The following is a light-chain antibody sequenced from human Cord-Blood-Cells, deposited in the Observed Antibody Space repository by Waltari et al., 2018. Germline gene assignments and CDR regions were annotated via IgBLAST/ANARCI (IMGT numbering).Light chain of an antibody. CDR1: QSISSY. CDR3: QQSYSTPWT. J-gene: IGKJ1*01. CDR2: AAS. V-gene: IGKV1-39*01. Sequence: IQMTQSPSSLSASVGDRVTIPCRASQSISSYLNWYQQKPGKAPKLLIYAASSLQSGVPSRLSGSGSGTDFTLTISSLQPEDFATYYCQQSYSTPWTFGQGTKVEIK.